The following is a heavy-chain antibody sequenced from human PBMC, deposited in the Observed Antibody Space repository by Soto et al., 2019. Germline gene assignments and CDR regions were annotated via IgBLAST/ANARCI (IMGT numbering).Heavy chain of an antibody. V-gene: IGHV3-23*01. CDR2: ISVSDAFI. CDR1: GFNVGAFA. Sequence: GGSLRLSCAASGFNVGAFAVNWVRQAPGKGLEWVSGISVSDAFIYYADSVRGRFSTSRDASENILYLQMNSLRVDDTALYYCTRETVAGITGLDYWGPGTLVTVSS. CDR3: TRETVAGITGLDY. J-gene: IGHJ4*02. D-gene: IGHD1-20*01.